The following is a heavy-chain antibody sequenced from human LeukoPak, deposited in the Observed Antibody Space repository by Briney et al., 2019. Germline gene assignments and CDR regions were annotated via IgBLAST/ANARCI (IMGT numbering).Heavy chain of an antibody. J-gene: IGHJ4*02. CDR1: GGTFISYA. D-gene: IGHD1-26*01. CDR2: IIPIFGTA. CDR3: VRVYRPGGFDY. V-gene: IGHV1-69*06. Sequence: ASVKVSCKASGGTFISYAISWVRQAPGQGLEWMGGIIPIFGTANYAQKFQGRVTITADKSTSTAYMELSSLRSEDTAVYYCVRVYRPGGFDYWGQGTLVTVSS.